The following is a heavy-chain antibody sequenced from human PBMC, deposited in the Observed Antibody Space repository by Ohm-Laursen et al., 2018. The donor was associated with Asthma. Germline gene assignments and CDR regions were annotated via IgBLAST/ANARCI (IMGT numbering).Heavy chain of an antibody. CDR3: ARATEWLLDY. V-gene: IGHV3-30*03. CDR2: ISYDGSNK. Sequence: SLRLSCAASGFSFRDYGMYWVRQAPGKGLEWVAVISYDGSNKYYADSVKGRFTISRDNSKNTLYLQMNSLRAEDTAVYYCARATEWLLDYWGQGTLVTVSS. CDR1: GFSFRDYG. D-gene: IGHD3-3*01. J-gene: IGHJ4*02.